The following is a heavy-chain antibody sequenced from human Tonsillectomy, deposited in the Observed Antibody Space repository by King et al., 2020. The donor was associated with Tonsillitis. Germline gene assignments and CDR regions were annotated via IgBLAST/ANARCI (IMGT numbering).Heavy chain of an antibody. V-gene: IGHV4-59*01. CDR2: IYYSGST. J-gene: IGHJ6*03. CDR3: ARGMGLFYSYMDV. Sequence: QLQESGPGLVKPSETLSLTCTVSGGSISSYYWSWIRQPPGKGLEWIGYIYYSGSTNYNPSLRSRVTISVDTSKNQFSLKLSSVTAADTAVYYCARGMGLFYSYMDVWGKGTTVTVSS. D-gene: IGHD3-16*01. CDR1: GGSISSYY.